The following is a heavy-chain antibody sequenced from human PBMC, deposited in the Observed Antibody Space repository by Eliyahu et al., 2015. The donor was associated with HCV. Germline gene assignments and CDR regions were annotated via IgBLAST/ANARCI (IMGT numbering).Heavy chain of an antibody. CDR1: GFTFSSYG. V-gene: IGHV3-30*18. CDR3: AKGPREAGTGFGFDY. D-gene: IGHD6-13*01. CDR2: ISYDGSNK. Sequence: QVQLVESGGGVVQPGRSLRLSCAASGFTFSSYGXPWXPPGPGKGLEWVAVISYDGSNKYYADSVKGRFTISRDNSKNTLYLQMNSLRAEDTAVYYCAKGPREAGTGFGFDYWGQGTLVTVSS. J-gene: IGHJ4*02.